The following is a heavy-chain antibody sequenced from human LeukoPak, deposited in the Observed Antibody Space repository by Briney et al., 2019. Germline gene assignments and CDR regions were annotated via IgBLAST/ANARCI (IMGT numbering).Heavy chain of an antibody. Sequence: ASVKVSCKASGYTFTSYYMHWVRQAPGQGLEWMGIINPSGGSTNYARKFQGRVTMTRDMSTSTVYMELSSLRSEDTAAYYCARVRQWLVNQYYFDYWGQGTLVTVSS. D-gene: IGHD6-19*01. CDR2: INPSGGST. CDR3: ARVRQWLVNQYYFDY. CDR1: GYTFTSYY. J-gene: IGHJ4*02. V-gene: IGHV1-46*01.